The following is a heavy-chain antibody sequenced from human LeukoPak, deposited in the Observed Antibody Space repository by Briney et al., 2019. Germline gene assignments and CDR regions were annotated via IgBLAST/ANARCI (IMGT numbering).Heavy chain of an antibody. CDR2: IIPIFGTA. D-gene: IGHD3-22*01. CDR3: ARSLSSGYPFDP. CDR1: GGTFSSYA. Sequence: GASVKVSCKASGGTFSSYAISWVRQAPGQGLEWMGGIIPIFGTANYAQKFQGRVTITADESTSTAYMELSSLRSEDTAVYYCARSLSSGYPFDPWGQGTLVTVSS. J-gene: IGHJ5*02. V-gene: IGHV1-69*13.